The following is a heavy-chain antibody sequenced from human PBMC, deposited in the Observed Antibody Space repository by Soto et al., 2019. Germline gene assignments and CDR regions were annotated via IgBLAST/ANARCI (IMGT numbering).Heavy chain of an antibody. Sequence: PVKLACKGAGGTFSSYPSSWVRQTPGQGLEWMGGIIPIFGTANYAKKFQGRVTITADESTSTAYMELSSLRSEDTAVYYCARQRRSPIAAAGTDYYYGMDVWGQGTTVTVSS. D-gene: IGHD6-13*01. CDR3: ARQRRSPIAAAGTDYYYGMDV. CDR1: GGTFSSYP. J-gene: IGHJ6*02. V-gene: IGHV1-69*13. CDR2: IIPIFGTA.